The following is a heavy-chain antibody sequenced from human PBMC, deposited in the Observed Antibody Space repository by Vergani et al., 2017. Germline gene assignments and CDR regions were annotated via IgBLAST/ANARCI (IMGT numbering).Heavy chain of an antibody. J-gene: IGHJ6*02. CDR2: ISWDGGST. CDR1: GFTFDDYT. D-gene: IGHD3-10*01. Sequence: EVQLVESGGVVVQPGGSLRLSCAASGFTFDDYTMHWVRQAPGKGLEWVSLISWDGGSTYYADSVKGRFTISRDNSKNSLYLQMISLRTEDTALYYCAKDYYGSGSYYRHYYYGMDVWGQGTTVTVSS. CDR3: AKDYYGSGSYYRHYYYGMDV. V-gene: IGHV3-43*01.